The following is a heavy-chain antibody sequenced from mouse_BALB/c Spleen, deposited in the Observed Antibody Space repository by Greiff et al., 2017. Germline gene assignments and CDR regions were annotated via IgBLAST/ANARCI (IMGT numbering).Heavy chain of an antibody. CDR3: ARSDGSSPYYFDY. J-gene: IGHJ2*01. CDR2: IDPANGNT. V-gene: IGHV14-3*02. D-gene: IGHD1-1*01. CDR1: GFNIKDTY. Sequence: VQLQQSGAELVKPGASVKLSCTASGFNIKDTYMHWVKQRPEQGLEWIGRIDPANGNTKYDPKFQGKATITADTSSNTAYLQLSSLTSEDTAVYYCARSDGSSPYYFDYWGQGTTRTVSS.